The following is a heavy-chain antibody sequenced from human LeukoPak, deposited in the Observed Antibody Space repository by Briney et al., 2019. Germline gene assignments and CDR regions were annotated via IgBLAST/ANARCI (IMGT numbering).Heavy chain of an antibody. Sequence: GGSLRLSCAASGFTVSSNYMSWVRQAPGKGLEWVSVIYSGGSTYYADSVKGRFTISRDNSKNTLYLQMNSLRAEDTAAYYCAKGFYDSSGAPNYWGQGTLVTVSS. CDR3: AKGFYDSSGAPNY. J-gene: IGHJ4*02. CDR1: GFTVSSNY. CDR2: IYSGGST. V-gene: IGHV3-66*01. D-gene: IGHD3-22*01.